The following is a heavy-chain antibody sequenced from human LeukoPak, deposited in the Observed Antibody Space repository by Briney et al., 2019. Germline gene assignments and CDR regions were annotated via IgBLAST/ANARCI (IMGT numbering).Heavy chain of an antibody. CDR2: INHSGST. CDR3: ARSTGNGY. CDR1: GGSFSGYY. Sequence: SETLSLTRAVYGGSFSGYYWSWIRQPPGKGLEWIGEINHSGSTNYNPSLKSRVTISVDTSKNQFSLKLSSVTAADTAVYYCARSTGNGYWGQGTLVTVSS. V-gene: IGHV4-34*01. J-gene: IGHJ4*02. D-gene: IGHD2-8*02.